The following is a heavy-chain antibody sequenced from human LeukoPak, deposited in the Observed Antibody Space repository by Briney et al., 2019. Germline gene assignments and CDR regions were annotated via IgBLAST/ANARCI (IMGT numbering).Heavy chain of an antibody. CDR1: GFTFGDYA. J-gene: IGHJ6*03. CDR2: IRGKAYGVTT. Sequence: GGSLRLSCTASGFTFGDYAMSWFRQAPGKGLEWVGFIRGKAYGVTTEYAASVKGRFTISRDDSKSIAYLQMNSLKTEDTAVYYCTRDWLTGYYYYYMDVWGKGTTVTVSS. CDR3: TRDWLTGYYYYYMDV. D-gene: IGHD3-10*01. V-gene: IGHV3-49*03.